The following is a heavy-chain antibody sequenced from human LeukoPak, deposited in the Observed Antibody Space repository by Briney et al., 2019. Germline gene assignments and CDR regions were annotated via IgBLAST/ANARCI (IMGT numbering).Heavy chain of an antibody. V-gene: IGHV3-30*02. CDR1: GFTFSYFG. CDR3: TRAYYHFWSGYSI. D-gene: IGHD3-3*01. CDR2: IRYDGSNK. J-gene: IGHJ3*02. Sequence: GSLRLSCAASGFTFSYFGMHWVRQAPGKGLEWVAFIRYDGSNKYYEDSVRGRFTISRDNAKSSLYLQMNSLRAEDTAVYYCTRAYYHFWSGYSIWGQGTMVTVSS.